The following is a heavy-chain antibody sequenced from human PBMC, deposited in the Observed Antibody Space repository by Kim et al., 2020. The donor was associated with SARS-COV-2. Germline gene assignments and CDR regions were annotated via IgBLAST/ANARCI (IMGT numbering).Heavy chain of an antibody. D-gene: IGHD6-25*01. CDR2: INHSGST. V-gene: IGHV4-34*01. CDR1: GGSFSGYY. CDR3: ARVRGGPAAGISDY. Sequence: SETLSLTCAVYGGSFSGYYWSWIRQPPGKGLEWIGEINHSGSTNYNPSLKSRVTISVDTSKNQFSLKLSSVTAADTAVYYCARVRGGPAAGISDYWGQGTLVTVSS. J-gene: IGHJ4*02.